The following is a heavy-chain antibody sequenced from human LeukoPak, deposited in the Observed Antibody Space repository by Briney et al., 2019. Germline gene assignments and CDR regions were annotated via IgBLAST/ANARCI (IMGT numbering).Heavy chain of an antibody. V-gene: IGHV1-69*05. CDR3: ASSTDYDSIGYYPNYYYYYMDV. CDR1: GGTFSSYA. J-gene: IGHJ6*03. D-gene: IGHD3-22*01. CDR2: IIPIFGTA. Sequence: SVKVSCKASGGTFSSYAISWVRQAPGQGLEWMGGIIPIFGTANYAQKFQGRVTITTDESTSTAYMELSSLRSEDTAVYYCASSTDYDSIGYYPNYYYYYMDVWGKGTTVTVSS.